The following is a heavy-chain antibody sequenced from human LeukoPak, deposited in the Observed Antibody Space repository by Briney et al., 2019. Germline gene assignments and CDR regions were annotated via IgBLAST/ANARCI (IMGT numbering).Heavy chain of an antibody. J-gene: IGHJ4*02. CDR1: GFTFSISA. CDR2: ISDRAAT. D-gene: IGHD3-16*01. Sequence: PGGSLRLSCAASGFTFSISAIRWVRQAPGKGLECVSVISDRAATFYADSVKGRFTISRDNSRNTVYLQMNALRAEDTAIYYCAKAGGGYPYYWGQGTLATVSS. V-gene: IGHV3-23*01. CDR3: AKAGGGYPYY.